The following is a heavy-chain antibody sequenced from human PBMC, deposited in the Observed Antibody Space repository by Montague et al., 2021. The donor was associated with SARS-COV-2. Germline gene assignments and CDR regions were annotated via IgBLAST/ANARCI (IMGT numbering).Heavy chain of an antibody. V-gene: IGHV4-59*08. CDR1: GDSISSYY. CDR3: ARGQLWFDY. D-gene: IGHD5-18*01. CDR2: IYYSGST. J-gene: IGHJ4*02. Sequence: SHTLSLTCTVSGDSISSYYWSWIRQYPGKGLEWIGYIYYSGSTNYNPSLKSRVTISVDTSKNQFSLKLRSVTAADTAVYYCARGQLWFDYWGQGTLVTVSS.